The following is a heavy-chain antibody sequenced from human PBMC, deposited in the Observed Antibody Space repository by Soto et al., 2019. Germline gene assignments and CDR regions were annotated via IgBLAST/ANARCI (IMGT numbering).Heavy chain of an antibody. CDR2: ISSNGVGT. J-gene: IGHJ6*03. CDR1: GFTLSGYA. Sequence: EVQLAESGGGLAQPGGSLRLSCAASGFTLSGYAMDWVRQAPGKGLEYVSGISSNGVGTYYANSVQGRFTISRDNSKNTVYLQMCSLRPEDMAVYYCARRARPDFYYMDVWGKGTTVTVS. V-gene: IGHV3-64*01. D-gene: IGHD6-6*01. CDR3: ARRARPDFYYMDV.